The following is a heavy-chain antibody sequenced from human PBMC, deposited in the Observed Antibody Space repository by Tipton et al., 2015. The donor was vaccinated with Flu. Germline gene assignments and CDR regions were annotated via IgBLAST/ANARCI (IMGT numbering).Heavy chain of an antibody. Sequence: SLRLSCAVSGFTVTSNYMSWVRQAPGKGLEWVSVIYTGGITYYADSVRGRFTISRDNSKTTLYLQVNSLRAEDTAVYYCARAVRGNYYDYWGQGTLVTVSS. J-gene: IGHJ4*02. CDR1: GFTVTSNY. CDR3: ARAVRGNYYDY. V-gene: IGHV3-53*01. D-gene: IGHD3-10*01. CDR2: IYTGGIT.